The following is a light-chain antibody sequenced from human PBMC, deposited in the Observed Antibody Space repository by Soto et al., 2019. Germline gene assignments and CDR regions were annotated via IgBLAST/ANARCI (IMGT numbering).Light chain of an antibody. CDR3: LQHYNYPYT. CDR1: QGIRND. CDR2: AAS. J-gene: IGKJ2*01. V-gene: IGKV1-6*02. Sequence: AIQMTQSPSSLSASVGDRVTITCRASQGIRNDLGWFQQKPGKTPKLLIYAASSLQSGVPSRFSGSGSGTDFTLTISRLQPEDFATYYCLQHYNYPYTFGQGTKLEIK.